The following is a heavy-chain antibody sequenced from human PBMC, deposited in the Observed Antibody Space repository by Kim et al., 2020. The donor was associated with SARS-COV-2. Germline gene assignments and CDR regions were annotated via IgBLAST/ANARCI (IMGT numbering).Heavy chain of an antibody. J-gene: IGHJ4*02. CDR3: ARSRARPGDGGVYFDY. V-gene: IGHV4-34*01. CDR1: GGSFSGYY. CDR2: INHSGST. D-gene: IGHD3-10*01. Sequence: SETLSLTCAVYGGSFSGYYWSWIRQPPGKGLEWIGEINHSGSTNYNPSLKSRVTISVDTSKNQFSLKLSSMTAADTAVYYCARSRARPGDGGVYFDYWGQGTLVTVSS.